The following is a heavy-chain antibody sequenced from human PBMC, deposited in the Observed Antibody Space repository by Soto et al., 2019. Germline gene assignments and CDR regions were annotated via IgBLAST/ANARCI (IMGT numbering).Heavy chain of an antibody. CDR2: ITSSSIYI. D-gene: IGHD3-10*01. Sequence: EVQLVESGGGLVKPGGSLRLSCAASGFTFSSHSMNWVRQAPGKGLEWVSSITSSSIYIYYADSVKGLFTISRDNAKNPLYLQMNILRPEHTAVYFCARDRRWGVRGDSLGYWGQGSQVIVSS. CDR3: ARDRRWGVRGDSLGY. CDR1: GFTFSSHS. V-gene: IGHV3-21*01. J-gene: IGHJ4*02.